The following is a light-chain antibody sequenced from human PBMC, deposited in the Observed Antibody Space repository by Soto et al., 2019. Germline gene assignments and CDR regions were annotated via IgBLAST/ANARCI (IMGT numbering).Light chain of an antibody. Sequence: QAVVTQEPSFSVSPGGTVTLTCGLSSGSVSASYYPSWYQQTPGQAPRTLIYNTNTRSSGVPDRFSGSILGNKAALTITGAQADDDSDYYCVLYMGSGIWVFGGGPKLTVL. CDR3: VLYMGSGIWV. CDR1: SGSVSASYY. V-gene: IGLV8-61*01. CDR2: NTN. J-gene: IGLJ3*02.